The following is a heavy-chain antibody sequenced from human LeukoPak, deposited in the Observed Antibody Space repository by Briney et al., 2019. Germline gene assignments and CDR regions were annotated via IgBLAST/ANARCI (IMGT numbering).Heavy chain of an antibody. J-gene: IGHJ6*02. D-gene: IGHD5-18*01. CDR2: IRSKGYGVTT. CDR3: ARVPTQVWIHNGMDV. CDR1: GFTFGDYV. V-gene: IGHV3-49*04. Sequence: PGRARQLSWPACGFTFGDYVRGGGRQAAGKGLEGGGFIRSKGYGVTTEYAASVHGRFTISRDDSTSIAYLQMNSLKTEDTAFYYCARVPTQVWIHNGMDVWGQGTTVTVSS.